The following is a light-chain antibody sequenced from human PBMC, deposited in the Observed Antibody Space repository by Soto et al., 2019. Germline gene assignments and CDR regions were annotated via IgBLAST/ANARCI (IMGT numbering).Light chain of an antibody. Sequence: QSALTQPPSASGSPGQSVTISCTGTSSDVGAYKYVSWYQQYPGKAPKLMIYEVTKRPSGVPDRFSGSNSGNTASLTVSGLQAEDEADYYCTSYVGNDIWVFGGGTKVTFL. CDR3: TSYVGNDIWV. CDR1: SSDVGAYKY. J-gene: IGLJ3*02. V-gene: IGLV2-8*01. CDR2: EVT.